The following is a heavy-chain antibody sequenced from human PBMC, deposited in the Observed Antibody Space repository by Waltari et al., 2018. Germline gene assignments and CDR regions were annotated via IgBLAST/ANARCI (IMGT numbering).Heavy chain of an antibody. CDR1: GFTFSNSS. V-gene: IGHV3-23*04. Sequence: EVQLVESGGGLVQPGGSLRLSCAAYGFTFSNSSMTWVRQAPGKGLEWVSGITSSGGSTYYAASVKGRFTISRDSSRNTLHLQMNSLRAEDTAIYYCTKWLTAAGTGWFDCWGQGTLVTVSS. D-gene: IGHD6-13*01. CDR3: TKWLTAAGTGWFDC. J-gene: IGHJ4*02. CDR2: ITSSGGST.